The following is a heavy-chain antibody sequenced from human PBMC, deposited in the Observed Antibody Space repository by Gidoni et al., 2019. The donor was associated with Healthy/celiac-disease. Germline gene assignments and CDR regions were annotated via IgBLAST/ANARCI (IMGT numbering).Heavy chain of an antibody. V-gene: IGHV1-3*01. CDR3: AREEQDSSSWYWGGYYYYGMDV. Sequence: QVQLVQSGAEVKKPGASVKVSCKASGYTFTSYAMHWVRQAPGQRLEWMGWINAGNGNTKYSQKFQGRVTITRDTSASTAYMELSSLRSEDTAVYYCAREEQDSSSWYWGGYYYYGMDVWGQGTTVTVSS. D-gene: IGHD6-13*01. CDR2: INAGNGNT. CDR1: GYTFTSYA. J-gene: IGHJ6*02.